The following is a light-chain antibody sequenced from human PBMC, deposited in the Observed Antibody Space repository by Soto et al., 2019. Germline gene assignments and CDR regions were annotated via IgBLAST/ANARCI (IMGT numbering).Light chain of an antibody. V-gene: IGKV3-20*01. CDR3: QQYGTSPPST. Sequence: EIVLTQSPGTLSLSPGERATLFCRASQSVSSTYLAWYQQKPGQAPRLLINGASSRATGIPDRFSRSASGTDFTLTISILDPEDFAVYYCQQYGTSPPSTCGQGTRLEIK. CDR2: GAS. CDR1: QSVSSTY. J-gene: IGKJ5*01.